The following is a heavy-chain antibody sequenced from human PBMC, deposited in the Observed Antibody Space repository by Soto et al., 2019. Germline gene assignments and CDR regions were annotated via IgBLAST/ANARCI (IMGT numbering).Heavy chain of an antibody. CDR2: IQSGGTT. Sequence: EVQLVESGGGLVQPGGSLRLSCAASGFTVSSKYMTWVRQAPGKGLEWVSLIQSGGTTYYADPVKGRFTISRDTSENTLHLQMDSLGVEDTAVYYCARDDVLCDGGRCYGIPLDVWGKGITVTVSS. CDR3: ARDDVLCDGGRCYGIPLDV. J-gene: IGHJ6*04. D-gene: IGHD2-15*01. CDR1: GFTVSSKY. V-gene: IGHV3-66*01.